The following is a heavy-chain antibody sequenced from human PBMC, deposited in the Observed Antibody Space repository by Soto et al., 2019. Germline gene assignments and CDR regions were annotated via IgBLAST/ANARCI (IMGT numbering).Heavy chain of an antibody. CDR2: IYYSGIT. CDR3: ARSNSGCYSWFDP. J-gene: IGHJ5*02. Sequence: PSETLSLTCTVSGDSISSSNYYWGWIRQPPGKGLEWIANIYYSGITYCNPSLKSRVAISVDTSKNQFSLKLSSVTAADTAIYYCARSNSGCYSWFDPWGQGTLVTVSS. V-gene: IGHV4-39*01. CDR1: GDSISSSNYY. D-gene: IGHD2-21*02.